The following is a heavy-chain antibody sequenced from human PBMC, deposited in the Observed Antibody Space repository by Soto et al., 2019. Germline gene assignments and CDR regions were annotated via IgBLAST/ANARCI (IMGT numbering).Heavy chain of an antibody. V-gene: IGHV3-48*02. CDR3: ARDFLRPGDPSSFDY. J-gene: IGHJ4*02. D-gene: IGHD7-27*01. CDR2: ISSSSSTI. Sequence: EVQLVESGGGLVQPGGSLRLSCAASGFTFSSYSMNWFRQAPGKGLEWVSYISSSSSTIYYADSVKGRFTISRDNAKNSLYLQMNSLRDEDTAVYYCARDFLRPGDPSSFDYWGQGTLVTVSS. CDR1: GFTFSSYS.